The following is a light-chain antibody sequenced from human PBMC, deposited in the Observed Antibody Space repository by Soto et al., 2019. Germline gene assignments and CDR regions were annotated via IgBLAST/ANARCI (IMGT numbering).Light chain of an antibody. CDR1: SDVVGNYNL. CDR2: EGN. V-gene: IGLV2-14*02. Sequence: QSVLTQPASVSGSPGQSITISCTGTSDVVGNYNLVSWYQQHPGKAPKLIIYEGNKRPSGVSNRFSVSKSSNTASLTVSGLQAEDEADYYCTSHAGTNNFPYVFGTGTKLTVL. J-gene: IGLJ1*01. CDR3: TSHAGTNNFPYV.